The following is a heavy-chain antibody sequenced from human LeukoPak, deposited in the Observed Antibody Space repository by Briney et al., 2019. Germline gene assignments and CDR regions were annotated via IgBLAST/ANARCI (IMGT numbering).Heavy chain of an antibody. V-gene: IGHV3-33*01. CDR2: IWYDGSNK. J-gene: IGHJ6*04. CDR3: ARALMVSYYGMDV. Sequence: PGRSLRLSCAASGFTFGSYGMHWVRQAPGKGLEWVAVIWYDGSNKYYADSVKGRFTISRDNSKNTLYLQMNSLRAEDTAVYYCARALMVSYYGMDVWGNGTTVTVSS. CDR1: GFTFGSYG. D-gene: IGHD3-10*01.